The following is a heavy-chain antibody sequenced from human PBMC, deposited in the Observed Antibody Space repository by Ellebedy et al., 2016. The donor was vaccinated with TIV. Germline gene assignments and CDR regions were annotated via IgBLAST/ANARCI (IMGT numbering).Heavy chain of an antibody. CDR2: IIPIFGTA. J-gene: IGHJ6*02. CDR3: ASRSGYSWTGLYYYYGMDV. D-gene: IGHD5-18*01. CDR1: GGTFSSYA. V-gene: IGHV1-69*06. Sequence: SVKVSCXASGGTFSSYAISWVRQAPGQGLEWMGGIIPIFGTANYAQKFQGRVTITADKSTSTAYMELSSLRSEDTAVYYCASRSGYSWTGLYYYYGMDVWGQGTTVTVSS.